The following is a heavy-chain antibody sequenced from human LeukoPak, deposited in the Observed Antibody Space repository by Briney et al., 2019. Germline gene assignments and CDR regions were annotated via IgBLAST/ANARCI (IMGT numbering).Heavy chain of an antibody. CDR1: GYTFTSYD. V-gene: IGHV1-8*01. CDR3: ARVCSSTSCYEGGIDY. D-gene: IGHD2-2*01. Sequence: GASVKVSCKASGYTFTSYDINWVRQATGQGLEWMGWMNPNSGNTGYAQKFQGRVTMTRDTSISTAYMELSRLRSDDTAVYYCARVCSSTSCYEGGIDYWGQGTLVTVSS. J-gene: IGHJ4*02. CDR2: MNPNSGNT.